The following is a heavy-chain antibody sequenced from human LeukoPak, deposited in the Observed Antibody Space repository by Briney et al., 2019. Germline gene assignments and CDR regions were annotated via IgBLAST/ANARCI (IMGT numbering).Heavy chain of an antibody. V-gene: IGHV3-21*01. J-gene: IGHJ4*02. Sequence: GGSLRLSCAASGFTFSSYSMNWVRQAPGKGLEWVSSISSSSSYIYYADPVKGRFTFSRDNAKNSLYLQMNSLRAEDTAVYYCARDSKALIPAASEKGDYWGQGTLVTVSS. D-gene: IGHD2-2*01. CDR2: ISSSSSYI. CDR3: ARDSKALIPAASEKGDY. CDR1: GFTFSSYS.